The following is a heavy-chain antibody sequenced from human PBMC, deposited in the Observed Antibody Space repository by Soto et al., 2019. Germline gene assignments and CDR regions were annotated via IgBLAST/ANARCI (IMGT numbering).Heavy chain of an antibody. Sequence: ASVKVSCKASGGTFSSYAISWVRQAPGQGLEWMGGIIPIFGTANYAQKLQGRVTMTTDTSTSTAYMELRSLRSDDTAVYYCARQYYDFWSGYSNFGYWGQGTLVTVSS. CDR3: ARQYYDFWSGYSNFGY. CDR2: IIPIFGTA. V-gene: IGHV1-69*05. J-gene: IGHJ4*02. D-gene: IGHD3-3*01. CDR1: GGTFSSYA.